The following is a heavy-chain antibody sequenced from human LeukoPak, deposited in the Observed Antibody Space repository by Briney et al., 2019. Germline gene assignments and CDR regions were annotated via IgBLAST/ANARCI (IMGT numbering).Heavy chain of an antibody. CDR1: GYTFTGYY. V-gene: IGHV1-2*02. Sequence: GASVKVSCKASGYTFTGYYMHWVRQAPGQGLEWMGWINPNSGGTNYAQKFQGRVTMTRDTSISTAYMELSRLRSDDTAVYYCARDLSVAGTLDDYWGQGTLVTVSS. CDR3: ARDLSVAGTLDDY. CDR2: INPNSGGT. D-gene: IGHD6-19*01. J-gene: IGHJ4*02.